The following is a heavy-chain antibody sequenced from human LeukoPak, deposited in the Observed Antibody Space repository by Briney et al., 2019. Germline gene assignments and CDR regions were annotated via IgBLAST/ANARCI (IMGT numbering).Heavy chain of an antibody. CDR2: ISSSSSYT. J-gene: IGHJ6*04. D-gene: IGHD5-12*01. V-gene: IGHV3-11*06. Sequence: GGSLRLSCAASGFTFSDYYMSWIRQAPGKGLEWVSYISSSSSYTNYADSVKGRFTTSRDNAKNSLYLQMNSLRAEDTAVYYCARSLIVANPLDVWGKGTTVTVSS. CDR3: ARSLIVANPLDV. CDR1: GFTFSDYY.